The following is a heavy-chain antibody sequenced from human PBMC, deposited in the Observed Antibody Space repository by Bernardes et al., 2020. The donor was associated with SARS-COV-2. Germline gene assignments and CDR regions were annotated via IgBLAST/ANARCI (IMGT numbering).Heavy chain of an antibody. D-gene: IGHD5-18*01. J-gene: IGHJ4*02. CDR1: YY. V-gene: IGHV4-39*01. CDR3: ARGGSRATWIQLWFSPPFDY. CDR2: IYYSGST. Sequence: YYWGWIRQPPGKGLEWIGSIYYSGSTYYNPSLKSRVTISVDTSKNQFSLKLSSVTAADTAVYYCARGGSRATWIQLWFSPPFDYWGQGTLVTVSS.